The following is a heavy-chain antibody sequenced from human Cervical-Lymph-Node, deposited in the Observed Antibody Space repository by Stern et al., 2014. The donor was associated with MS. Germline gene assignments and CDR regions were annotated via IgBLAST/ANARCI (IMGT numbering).Heavy chain of an antibody. J-gene: IGHJ4*02. CDR1: GYNFIDHA. CDR3: ARQPDYSDFLDF. Sequence: QMQLVQYGAEVKKPGASMTISCKTSGYNFIDHAIHWVRQAPGQRLEWMGWINGGPGTTKYSQKFQGRVSFTRDKAASAAYMDLSSLSPDDTAVYYCARQPDYSDFLDFWGQGTLVTVSS. CDR2: INGGPGTT. D-gene: IGHD4-11*01. V-gene: IGHV1-3*01.